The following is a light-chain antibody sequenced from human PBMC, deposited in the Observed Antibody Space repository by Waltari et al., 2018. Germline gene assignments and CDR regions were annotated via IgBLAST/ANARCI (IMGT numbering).Light chain of an antibody. J-gene: IGLJ3*02. Sequence: QPVLPQPPPASGSPGQRVIISCSGSSSNIGRNPGNWYQQLPGTAPTLLIHRDAQRPSGVPERFSGSKSGTSASLGITGLLAEDEAVYHCSTWDDSLNGQVFGGGSKVTVL. V-gene: IGLV1-44*01. CDR1: SSNIGRNP. CDR2: RDA. CDR3: STWDDSLNGQV.